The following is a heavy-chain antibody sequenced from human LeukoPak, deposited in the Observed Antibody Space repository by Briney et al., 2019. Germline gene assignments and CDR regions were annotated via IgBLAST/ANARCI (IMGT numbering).Heavy chain of an antibody. CDR3: ARHPHAFDNWFDS. J-gene: IGHJ5*01. V-gene: IGHV4-39*01. D-gene: IGHD3-10*01. CDR1: GGSISSSSYY. CDR2: IHYSGIT. Sequence: SETLSLTCTVSGGSISSSSYYWGWIRQPPGKGLEWIANIHYSGITYYNPSLKSRVTISVDTSNNQFSLKLTSVTAADTAFYYCARHPHAFDNWFDSWGQGTLVTVSS.